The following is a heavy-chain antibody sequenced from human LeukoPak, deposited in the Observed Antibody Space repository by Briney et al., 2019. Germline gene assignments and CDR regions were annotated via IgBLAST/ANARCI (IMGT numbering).Heavy chain of an antibody. CDR1: GFTVSSNH. CDR3: ARGPAGYN. D-gene: IGHD1-1*01. V-gene: IGHV3-53*01. CDR2: IYSGGST. Sequence: GGSLRLSCAASGFTVSSNHMSWVRQSPGKGLEWVSVIYSGGSTDYADSVKGRFTISRDILKNTLYLQMNSLRAEDTAVYYCARGPAGYNWGQGTLVTVSS. J-gene: IGHJ4*02.